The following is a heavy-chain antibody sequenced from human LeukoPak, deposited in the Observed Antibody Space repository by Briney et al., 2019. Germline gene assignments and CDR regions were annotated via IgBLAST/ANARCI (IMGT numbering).Heavy chain of an antibody. CDR1: GYTLTELS. Sequence: ASVKVSCKVSGYTLTELSMHWVRQAPGKGLEWMGGFDPEDGETIYAQKFQGRVTMTEDTSTDTAYMELSSLRSEDTAVYYCANRGGGWTYYFDYWGQGTLITVSS. D-gene: IGHD6-19*01. CDR3: ANRGGGWTYYFDY. J-gene: IGHJ4*02. V-gene: IGHV1-24*01. CDR2: FDPEDGET.